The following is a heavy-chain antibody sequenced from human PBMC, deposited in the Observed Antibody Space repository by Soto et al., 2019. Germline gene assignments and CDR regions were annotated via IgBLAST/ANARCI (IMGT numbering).Heavy chain of an antibody. CDR2: IGTAGDT. CDR3: ARAGSGYDFYYYYGMDV. J-gene: IGHJ6*02. D-gene: IGHD5-12*01. Sequence: PGGSLRLSCAASGFTFSSYDMHWVRQATGKGLEWVSAIGTAGDTYYPGSVKGRFTISRENAKNSLYLQMNSLRAEDTAVYYCARAGSGYDFYYYYGMDVWGQGT. CDR1: GFTFSSYD. V-gene: IGHV3-13*01.